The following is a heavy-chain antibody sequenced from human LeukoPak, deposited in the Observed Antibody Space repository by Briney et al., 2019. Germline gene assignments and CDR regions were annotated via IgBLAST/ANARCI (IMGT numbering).Heavy chain of an antibody. CDR2: IIPIFGTA. CDR1: GGTFSSYA. CDR3: ARVRYSSSWTTGWYFDY. V-gene: IGHV1-69*05. Sequence: SVKVSCKASGGTFSSYAISWVRQAPGQGLEWMGGIIPIFGTANYAQKFQGRVTITTDESTSTAYMELSSLRSEDTAVYYCARVRYSSSWTTGWYFDYWGQGTLVTVSS. J-gene: IGHJ4*02. D-gene: IGHD6-13*01.